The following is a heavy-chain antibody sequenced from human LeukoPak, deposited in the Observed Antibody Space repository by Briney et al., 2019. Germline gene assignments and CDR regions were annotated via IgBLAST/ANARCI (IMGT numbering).Heavy chain of an antibody. CDR2: IYNSGST. V-gene: IGHV4-4*08. D-gene: IGHD3-10*01. CDR1: GDSFSYFY. Sequence: SETLSLTCTVSGDSFSYFYWSWIRQPPGKGLEWIGYIYNSGSTSYNPSLKSRVTISLDTSQNQFSLKLSSVTAADTAVYYCAREYGSGIMGYWGQGTLVTVSS. CDR3: AREYGSGIMGY. J-gene: IGHJ4*02.